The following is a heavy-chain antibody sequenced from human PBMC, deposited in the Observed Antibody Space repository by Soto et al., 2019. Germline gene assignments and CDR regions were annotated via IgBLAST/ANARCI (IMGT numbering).Heavy chain of an antibody. D-gene: IGHD2-15*01. CDR3: ARCGGGSCKYYYYMDV. J-gene: IGHJ6*03. CDR2: IYSGGST. V-gene: IGHV3-66*01. Sequence: PGGSLRLSCAASGFTVSSNYMSWVRQAPGKGLEWVSVIYSGGSTYYADSVKGRFTISRDNSKNTLYLQMNSLRAEDTAVYYCARCGGGSCKYYYYMDVWGKGTTVTVSS. CDR1: GFTVSSNY.